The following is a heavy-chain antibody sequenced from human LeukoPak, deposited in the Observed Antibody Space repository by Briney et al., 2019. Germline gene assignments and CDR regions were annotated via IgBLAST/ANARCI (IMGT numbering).Heavy chain of an antibody. V-gene: IGHV3-48*03. CDR2: ISSSGSTI. J-gene: IGHJ4*02. CDR3: AIGGTYGSGS. CDR1: GFTFSSYE. Sequence: GGSLRLSCAASGFTFSSYEMNWVRQAPGKGLEWVSYISSSGSTIYYADSVKGRFTISRDNAKNTVYLQMNSLRAEDTAVYYCAIGGTYGSGSWGQGTLVTVSS. D-gene: IGHD3-10*01.